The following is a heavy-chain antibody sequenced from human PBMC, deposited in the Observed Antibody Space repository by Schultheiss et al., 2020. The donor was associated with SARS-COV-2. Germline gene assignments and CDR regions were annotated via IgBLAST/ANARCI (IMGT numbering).Heavy chain of an antibody. CDR2: ISWNSGSI. J-gene: IGHJ4*02. D-gene: IGHD2-2*02. CDR1: GFTFIDCG. V-gene: IGHV3-9*01. CDR3: AREDQLLYGLAFDY. Sequence: GGSLRLSCAASGFTFIDCGMHWVRQAPGKGLEWVSGISWNSGSIGYADSVKGRFTISRDNAKNSLYLQMNSLRAEDTAVYYCAREDQLLYGLAFDYWGQGTLVTVSS.